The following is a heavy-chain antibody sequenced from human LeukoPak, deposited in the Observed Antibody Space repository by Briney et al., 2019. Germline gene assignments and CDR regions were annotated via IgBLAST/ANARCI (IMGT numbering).Heavy chain of an antibody. CDR1: GFTVISKY. D-gene: IGHD6-13*01. V-gene: IGHV3-53*01. Sequence: GGSLRLSCAASGFTVISKYMTWVRQAPGKGLEWVSVIYNGGSTYYADSVKGRFTISRDNSKDTLYLQMNSLRAEDTAVYYCAGSSSWYDWLDPWGQGTLVTVSS. J-gene: IGHJ5*02. CDR2: IYNGGST. CDR3: AGSSSWYDWLDP.